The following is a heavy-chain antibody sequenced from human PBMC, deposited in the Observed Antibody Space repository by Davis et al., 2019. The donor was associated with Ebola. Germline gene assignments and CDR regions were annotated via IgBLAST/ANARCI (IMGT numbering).Heavy chain of an antibody. J-gene: IGHJ6*03. CDR3: ARHIGAAAWGYMDV. CDR2: ISGNGGRA. D-gene: IGHD6-13*01. CDR1: GFTFSSYA. V-gene: IGHV3-23*01. Sequence: GGSLRLSCAASGFTFSSYAMTWVRQAPGKGLEWVSGISGNGGRAYYGDSVEGRFTISRDNSKNTLYLQMNSPRAEDTAVYYCARHIGAAAWGYMDVWGKGTTVTVSS.